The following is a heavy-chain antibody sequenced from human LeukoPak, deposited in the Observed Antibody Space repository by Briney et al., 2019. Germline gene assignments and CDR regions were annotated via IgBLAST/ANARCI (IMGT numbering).Heavy chain of an antibody. Sequence: ASVKVSCKVSGYTLTELSMHGVRQAPGKGLEWMGGFNPGDGETIYAQKFQGRVTMTEDTSTDTTYMDLSSLRSEDTAVYYCASSVGIAAAGYGMDVWGQGTTVTVSS. CDR3: ASSVGIAAAGYGMDV. CDR1: GYTLTELS. CDR2: FNPGDGET. V-gene: IGHV1-24*01. D-gene: IGHD6-13*01. J-gene: IGHJ6*02.